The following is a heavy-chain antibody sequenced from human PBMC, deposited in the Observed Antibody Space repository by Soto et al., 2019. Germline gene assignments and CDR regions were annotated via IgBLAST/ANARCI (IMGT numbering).Heavy chain of an antibody. V-gene: IGHV4-31*02. J-gene: IGHJ6*02. Sequence: WTWIRQHLAKGLEWIGYIYYSGSTYYNPSLKSRVTISLDTSKNQFSLKLSSVTAADTAVYYCARDSPAYGMDVWGQGTTVTVSS. CDR3: ARDSPAYGMDV. CDR2: IYYSGST.